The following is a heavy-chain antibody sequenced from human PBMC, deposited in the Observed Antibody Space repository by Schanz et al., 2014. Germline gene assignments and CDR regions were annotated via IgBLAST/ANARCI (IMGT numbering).Heavy chain of an antibody. J-gene: IGHJ5*02. V-gene: IGHV4-4*07. CDR1: GDSISSHY. CDR3: ARDRGYDFSFDP. CDR2: IYTSGST. D-gene: IGHD3-3*01. Sequence: QVQLQESGPGLVKPSQTLSLTCAVSGDSISSHYCSWIRQPAVKGLEWIGLIYTSGSTNYNPSLKSRVTMSLDTSKNQFSLKLSSVTAADTAVYYCARDRGYDFSFDPWGQGTLVTVSS.